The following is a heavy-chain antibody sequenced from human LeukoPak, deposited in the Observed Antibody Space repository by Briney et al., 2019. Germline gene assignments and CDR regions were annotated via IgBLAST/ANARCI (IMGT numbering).Heavy chain of an antibody. CDR1: GYTFTSYG. CDR2: ISAYNGNT. J-gene: IGHJ4*02. CDR3: ASPSSGNWNPSALNY. V-gene: IGHV1-18*01. Sequence: ASVKVSCKASGYTFTSYGISWVRQAPGQGLEWMGWISAYNGNTNYAQKLQGRVTMTTDTSTSTAYMELRSLRSDDTAVYYCASPSSGNWNPSALNYWGQGTLVTVSS. D-gene: IGHD1-20*01.